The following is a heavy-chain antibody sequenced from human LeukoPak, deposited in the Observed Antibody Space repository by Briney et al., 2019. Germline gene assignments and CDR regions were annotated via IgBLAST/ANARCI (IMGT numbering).Heavy chain of an antibody. D-gene: IGHD5-18*01. CDR2: IYYSGST. V-gene: IGHV4-59*08. J-gene: IGHJ5*02. CDR1: GGSISSYY. CDR3: ARHVGDTAKGTGDWFDP. Sequence: KLSETLSLTCTVSGGSISSYYWSWIRQPPGKGLEWIGYIYYSGSTNYNPSLKSRVTISVDTSKNQFSLKLSSVTAADTAVYYCARHVGDTAKGTGDWFDPWGQGTLVTVSS.